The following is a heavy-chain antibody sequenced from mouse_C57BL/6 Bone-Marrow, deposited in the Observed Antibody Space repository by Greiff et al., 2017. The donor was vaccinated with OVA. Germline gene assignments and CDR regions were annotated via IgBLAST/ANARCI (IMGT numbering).Heavy chain of an antibody. D-gene: IGHD2-2*01. Sequence: EVQLQESGGDLVKPGGSLKLSCAASGFTFSSYGMSWVRQTPDKRLEWVATISSGGSYTYYPDSVKGRFTISRDNAKNTLYLQMSSLKSEDTAMYYCARHGYYFDYWGQGTTLTVSS. CDR3: ARHGYYFDY. J-gene: IGHJ2*01. V-gene: IGHV5-6*01. CDR1: GFTFSSYG. CDR2: ISSGGSYT.